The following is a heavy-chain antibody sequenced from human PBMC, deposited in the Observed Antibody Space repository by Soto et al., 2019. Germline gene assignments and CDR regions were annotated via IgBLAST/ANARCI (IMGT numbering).Heavy chain of an antibody. CDR2: ISLYSDGT. CDR1: GYTFSNYG. V-gene: IGHV1-18*01. CDR3: ARVVPGAEAWFGL. Sequence: QVQLVQSGGEVKRPGASVKVYCKTAGYTFSNYGITWVRQAPGQPLEWLGWISLYSDGTNYAQKFQGRVSMTTDTSTTTAYMELRSLRSDDTAVYYCARVVPGAEAWFGLWGQGTLVTVSS. D-gene: IGHD2-2*01. J-gene: IGHJ5*02.